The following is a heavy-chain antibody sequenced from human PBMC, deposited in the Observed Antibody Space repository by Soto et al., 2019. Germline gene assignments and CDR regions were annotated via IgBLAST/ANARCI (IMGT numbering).Heavy chain of an antibody. D-gene: IGHD3-9*01. J-gene: IGHJ4*02. CDR2: INPASGHT. V-gene: IGHV1-3*01. Sequence: ASVKVSCKASGYTFTTYALHWVRQAPGQRPEWMGWINPASGHTKYSKKFQDRVTITRDTSASTGYMELSSLRSEDTAVCYCARDLYDILTGYYRYPHYFDYWGQGTLVTVSS. CDR1: GYTFTTYA. CDR3: ARDLYDILTGYYRYPHYFDY.